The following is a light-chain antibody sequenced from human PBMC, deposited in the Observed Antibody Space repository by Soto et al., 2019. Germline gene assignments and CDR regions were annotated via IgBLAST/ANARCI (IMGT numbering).Light chain of an antibody. V-gene: IGKV1-39*01. J-gene: IGKJ5*01. CDR3: QQSYSTPIN. CDR2: AAS. Sequence: DIQMTQSPCPLSASVVARVTITFRASQRISGYLSWYQQKPGNAPNLLIYAASSLQSGVPSGFSGSGSGTDFTLTINSLHPEDFATYYCQQSYSTPINFGQGTRLEIK. CDR1: QRISGY.